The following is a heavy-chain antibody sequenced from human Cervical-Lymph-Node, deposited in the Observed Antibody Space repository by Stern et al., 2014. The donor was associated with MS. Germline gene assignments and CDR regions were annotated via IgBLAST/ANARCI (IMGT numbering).Heavy chain of an antibody. V-gene: IGHV5-51*04. J-gene: IGHJ6*02. Sequence: MQLVESGAEVKKPGESLKISCKGSGYTFTNNWIAWVRQMPGKGLEWMGIIYPDDSDIRYSPSLQGQVTLSADTPLSTAQLPCSSLKAADSAVYYCARPPPRRKWDDPNYGMDVWGQGTTVTVSS. CDR2: IYPDDSDI. CDR1: GYTFTNNW. D-gene: IGHD1-1*01. CDR3: ARPPPRRKWDDPNYGMDV.